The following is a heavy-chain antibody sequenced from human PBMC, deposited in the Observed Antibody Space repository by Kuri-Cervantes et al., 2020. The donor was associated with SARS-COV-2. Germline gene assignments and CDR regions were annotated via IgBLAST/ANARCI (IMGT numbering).Heavy chain of an antibody. J-gene: IGHJ4*02. D-gene: IGHD6-13*01. CDR1: GFTFSSYW. CDR2: INSDGSST. CDR3: ARAHSSSYVLYFDY. V-gene: IGHV3-74*01. Sequence: GESLKISCAASGFTFSSYWMHWVRQAPGKGLVWVSRINSDGSSTSYADSVKGRFTISRDNAKNTLYLQMNSLRAEDTAVYYCARAHSSSYVLYFDYWGQGTLVTVSS.